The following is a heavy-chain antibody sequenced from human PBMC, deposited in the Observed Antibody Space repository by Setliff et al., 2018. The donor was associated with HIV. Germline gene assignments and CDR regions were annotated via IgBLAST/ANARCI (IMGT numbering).Heavy chain of an antibody. CDR3: ARFSSTGWRRAFDV. CDR1: GGAFNDFY. Sequence: ASETLSLTCAVYGGAFNDFYWGWIRQPPGKGLEWIGEIDHSGSTNNNPSLKSRLTISADTSKKQFSLRLTSLTAADTAVYFCARFSSTGWRRAFDVWGQVTKVTVSS. J-gene: IGHJ3*01. CDR2: IDHSGST. V-gene: IGHV4-34*01. D-gene: IGHD6-19*01.